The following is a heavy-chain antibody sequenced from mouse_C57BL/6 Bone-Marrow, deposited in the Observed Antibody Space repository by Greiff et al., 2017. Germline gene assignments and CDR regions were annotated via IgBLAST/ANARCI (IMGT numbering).Heavy chain of an antibody. Sequence: VQLQQSGAELARPGASVKLSCKASGYTFTSYGISWVKQRTGQGLEWIGEIYPRGGNTYYNEKFKGQATLTADKSSSTAYMELRSLPSEDSAVYFCAKPVTTVVAAHWYFDVWGTGTTVTVSS. CDR1: GYTFTSYG. CDR3: AKPVTTVVAAHWYFDV. V-gene: IGHV1-81*01. J-gene: IGHJ1*03. CDR2: IYPRGGNT. D-gene: IGHD1-1*01.